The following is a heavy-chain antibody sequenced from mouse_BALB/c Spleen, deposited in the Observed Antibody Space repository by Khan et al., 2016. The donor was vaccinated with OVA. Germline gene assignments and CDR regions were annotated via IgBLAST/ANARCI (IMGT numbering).Heavy chain of an antibody. V-gene: IGHV3-2*02. J-gene: IGHJ1*01. CDR2: ITYSGRT. CDR1: GYSITSDYA. Sequence: EVQLQESGPGLVKPSQSLALTCTVTGYSITSDYAWTWIRQFPGNKLEWMGYITYSGRTSYNPSLKIRISINRDTTKNKFFLQLTSVTTEDTATYFCARSSVWGAGTTVTVSS. CDR3: ARSSV.